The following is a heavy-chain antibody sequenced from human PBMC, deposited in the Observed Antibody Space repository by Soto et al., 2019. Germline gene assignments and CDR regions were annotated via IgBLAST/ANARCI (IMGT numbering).Heavy chain of an antibody. V-gene: IGHV1-18*01. CDR2: ISAYNGNT. CDR3: ARQENTYYYGSGTFDY. D-gene: IGHD3-10*01. J-gene: IGHJ4*02. CDR1: GYTFTSYG. Sequence: GASVKVSCKASGYTFTSYGISWVRQAPGQGLEWMGWISAYNGNTNYAQKLQGRVTMTTDTSTSTAYMELRSLRSDDTAVYYCARQENTYYYGSGTFDYWGQGTLVTVSS.